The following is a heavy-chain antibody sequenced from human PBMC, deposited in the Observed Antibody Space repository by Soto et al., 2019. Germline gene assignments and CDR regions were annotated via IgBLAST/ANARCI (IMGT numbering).Heavy chain of an antibody. V-gene: IGHV3-23*01. D-gene: IGHD1-26*01. J-gene: IGHJ4*02. CDR2: ISGSGGST. CDR1: GFTFISYA. CDR3: AKDRGLEWEPTYIDY. Sequence: GSLRLSCAASGFTFISYAMSWVRQAPGKGLEWVSAISGSGGSTYYADSVKGRFTISRDNSKNTLYLQMNSLRAEDTAVYYCAKDRGLEWEPTYIDYWGQGTLVTVSS.